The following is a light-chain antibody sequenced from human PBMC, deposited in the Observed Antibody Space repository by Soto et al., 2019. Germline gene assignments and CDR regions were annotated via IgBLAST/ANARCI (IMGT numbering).Light chain of an antibody. CDR3: NSFTTSSTYV. CDR1: SSDIGRYNR. V-gene: IGLV2-18*02. J-gene: IGLJ1*01. Sequence: QSALTQPASVSGSPGQSITISCTGTSSDIGRYNRVSWYQQPPGTAPKLIIYEVNNRPSGVPDRFSGSKSGNTASLTISGLQAEDEVDYYCNSFTTSSTYVFGTGTKVTVL. CDR2: EVN.